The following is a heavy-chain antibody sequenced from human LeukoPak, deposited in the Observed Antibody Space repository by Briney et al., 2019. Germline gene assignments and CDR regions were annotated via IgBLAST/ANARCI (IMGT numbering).Heavy chain of an antibody. V-gene: IGHV3-30-3*01. Sequence: GGSLRLSCAASGFSFSNFAMHWVRQAPGEGLEWVAAISYDGSNNYYGDSVKGRITISRDNSKNTLYLQMNSLRAEDTAVYFCAREYSSGWMRTFDIWGQGTMVTVSS. D-gene: IGHD6-19*01. CDR3: AREYSSGWMRTFDI. CDR1: GFSFSNFA. CDR2: ISYDGSNN. J-gene: IGHJ3*02.